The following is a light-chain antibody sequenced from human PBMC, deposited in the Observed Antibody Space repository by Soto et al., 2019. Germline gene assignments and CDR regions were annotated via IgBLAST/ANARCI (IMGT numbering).Light chain of an antibody. CDR1: NSDVNY. Sequence: ALTQPASVSGAPGQSITISCTGTNSDVNYVSWHQQHPGKAPKLMIYEVINRSSGVSTRFSGSKSGNTASLTISGLQAEDEADYYCSSSTSSNTFVFGTGTRSPS. CDR2: EVI. J-gene: IGLJ1*01. CDR3: SSSTSSNTFV. V-gene: IGLV2-14*01.